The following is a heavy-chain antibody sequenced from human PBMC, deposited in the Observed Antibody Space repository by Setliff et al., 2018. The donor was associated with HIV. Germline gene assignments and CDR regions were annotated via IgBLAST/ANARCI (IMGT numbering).Heavy chain of an antibody. CDR3: ARDLGSGRRWFDP. Sequence: ASVKVSCKASGGAFSSYAITWVRQAPGQGLEWMGGISPIIGNANYAQKFQGRITITADKSTSTAYMELSSLRSEDTAVYYCARDLGSGRRWFDPWGQGTMVTVSS. CDR1: GGAFSSYA. V-gene: IGHV1-69*10. CDR2: ISPIIGNA. D-gene: IGHD3-10*01. J-gene: IGHJ5*02.